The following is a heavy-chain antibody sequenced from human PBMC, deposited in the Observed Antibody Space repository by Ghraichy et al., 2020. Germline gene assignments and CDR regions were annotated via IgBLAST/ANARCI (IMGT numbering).Heavy chain of an antibody. Sequence: GESLNISCAASGFTFSSYAMHWVRQAPGKGLEWVAVISYDGSNKYYADSVKGRFTISRDNSKNTLYLQMNSLRAEDTAVYYCAREYYDFWSGYYTSDYWGQGTLVTVSS. CDR3: AREYYDFWSGYYTSDY. CDR2: ISYDGSNK. V-gene: IGHV3-30*04. CDR1: GFTFSSYA. D-gene: IGHD3-3*01. J-gene: IGHJ4*02.